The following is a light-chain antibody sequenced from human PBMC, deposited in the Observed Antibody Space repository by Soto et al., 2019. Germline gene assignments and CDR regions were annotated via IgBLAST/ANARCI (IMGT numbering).Light chain of an antibody. CDR2: DAS. Sequence: DFQMTQSPSTLSASVGDRVTITCRAGQSISSWLAWYQQKPGKAPKLLIYDASSLESGVPSRFSGSGSGTEFTLTISSLQPDDFATYYCQQYHSYSPWTFGQGTKVDIK. J-gene: IGKJ1*01. CDR3: QQYHSYSPWT. CDR1: QSISSW. V-gene: IGKV1-5*01.